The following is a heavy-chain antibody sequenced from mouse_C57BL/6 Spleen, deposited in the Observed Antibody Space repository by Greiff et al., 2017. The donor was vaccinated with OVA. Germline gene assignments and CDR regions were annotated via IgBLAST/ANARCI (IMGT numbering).Heavy chain of an antibody. CDR3: ARESLTTVVAPFDY. V-gene: IGHV5-4*01. J-gene: IGHJ2*01. D-gene: IGHD1-1*01. CDR1: GFTFSSYA. CDR2: ISDGGSYT. Sequence: EVNVVESGGGLVKPGGSLKLSCAASGFTFSSYAMSWVRQTPEKRLEWVATISDGGSYTYYPDNVKGRFTISRDNAKNNLYLQMSHLKSEDTAMYYCARESLTTVVAPFDYWGQGTTLTVSS.